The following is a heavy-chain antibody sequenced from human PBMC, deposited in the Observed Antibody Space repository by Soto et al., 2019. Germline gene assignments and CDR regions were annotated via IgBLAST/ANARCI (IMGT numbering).Heavy chain of an antibody. D-gene: IGHD5-12*01. V-gene: IGHV1-69*06. CDR2: IIPKFGEP. J-gene: IGHJ6*02. CDR1: GDTFSNYA. Sequence: QEHLAQSGPEVKEPGSSVRVSCTASGDTFSNYAINWVRQAPGQGLEWVGGIIPKFGEPSYTQNFRARVFITADKSTSTAYMELNGLRSDDMAVYYCARSEYSSLAVFSYYGMDALGQGTMVTVSS. CDR3: ARSEYSSLAVFSYYGMDA.